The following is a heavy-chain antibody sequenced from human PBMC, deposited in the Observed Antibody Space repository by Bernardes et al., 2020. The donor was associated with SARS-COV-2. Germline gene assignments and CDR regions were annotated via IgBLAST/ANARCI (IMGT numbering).Heavy chain of an antibody. V-gene: IGHV3-23*01. Sequence: GGSLRLSCAASGFTFSNYGMNWVRQAPGKGLEWVSGISGSGTITYYADSVKGRFTISRDNSKNTLFLQMNSLRAEDTALYYCARCSGGNCYNPLDYWGQGTLVTVSS. CDR3: ARCSGGNCYNPLDY. CDR2: ISGSGTIT. J-gene: IGHJ4*02. CDR1: GFTFSNYG. D-gene: IGHD2-15*01.